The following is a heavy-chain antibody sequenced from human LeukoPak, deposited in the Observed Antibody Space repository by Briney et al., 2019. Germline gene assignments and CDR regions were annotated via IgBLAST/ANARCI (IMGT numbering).Heavy chain of an antibody. J-gene: IGHJ4*02. Sequence: PGGSLRLSCAASGFTFTNYWMSWVRQAPGKGRELVANIKQDRSEKYYVDSGKGRFTISRDNAKNSLYLQMKSLRGEDTAVYYCAKDRVLLRYPSFDYWGQGTLVTVSS. D-gene: IGHD3-10*01. V-gene: IGHV3-7*01. CDR3: AKDRVLLRYPSFDY. CDR2: IKQDRSEK. CDR1: GFTFTNYW.